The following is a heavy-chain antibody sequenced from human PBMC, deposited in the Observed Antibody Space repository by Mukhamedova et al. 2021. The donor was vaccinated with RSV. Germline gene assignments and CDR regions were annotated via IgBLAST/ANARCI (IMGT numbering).Heavy chain of an antibody. Sequence: WVGIINHSGGSTSYAQKFQGRVTMTRDTSKSTVYMELSSLRSEDTAVYYCARSIAAALRFDYWGQGTLVT. D-gene: IGHD6-13*01. V-gene: IGHV1-46*01. CDR3: ARSIAAALRFDY. J-gene: IGHJ4*02. CDR2: INHSGGST.